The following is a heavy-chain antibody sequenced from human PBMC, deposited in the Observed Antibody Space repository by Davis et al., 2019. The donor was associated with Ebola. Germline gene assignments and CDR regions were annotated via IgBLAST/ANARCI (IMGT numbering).Heavy chain of an antibody. J-gene: IGHJ4*02. Sequence: GESLKISCAASGFTFSSYSMNWVRQAPGKGLEWVSSISSSSSYIYYADSVKGRFTISRDNAKNSLYLQMNSLRAEDTAVYYCARVSVLRYFDWLLEPPDYWGQGTLVTVSS. CDR3: ARVSVLRYFDWLLEPPDY. V-gene: IGHV3-21*01. D-gene: IGHD3-9*01. CDR1: GFTFSSYS. CDR2: ISSSSSYI.